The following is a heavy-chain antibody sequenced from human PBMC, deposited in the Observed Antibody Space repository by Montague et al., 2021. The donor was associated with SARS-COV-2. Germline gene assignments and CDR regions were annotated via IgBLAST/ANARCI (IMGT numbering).Heavy chain of an antibody. CDR2: LFYDGKK. J-gene: IGHJ4*02. V-gene: IGHV4-39*01. CDR1: GDSIGSGTFH. CDR3: ARPRVDWLWRRYCVDH. Sequence: SETLSLTCGAYGDSIGSGTFHWAWLRQSPGQGLEWNRSLFYDGKKDYTPSLESPATLAVDTSQNQFSLNLTSVTAADTAVYYCARPRVDWLWRRYCVDHWGQGTLVTVSP. D-gene: IGHD3-3*01.